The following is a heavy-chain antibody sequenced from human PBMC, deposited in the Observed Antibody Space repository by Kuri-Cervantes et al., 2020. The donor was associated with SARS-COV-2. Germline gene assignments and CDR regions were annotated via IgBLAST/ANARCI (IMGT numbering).Heavy chain of an antibody. J-gene: IGHJ4*02. Sequence: GGSLRLSCAASGFTFSSYGMHWVRQAPGKGLEWVAVIWHDGSNKYYADSVKGRFTISRDNSKNSLYLQMNSLRAEDTAVYYCARKRNNYDSWSGPIYYFDYWGQGTLVTVSS. CDR1: GFTFSSYG. CDR2: IWHDGSNK. CDR3: ARKRNNYDSWSGPIYYFDY. D-gene: IGHD3-3*01. V-gene: IGHV3-33*08.